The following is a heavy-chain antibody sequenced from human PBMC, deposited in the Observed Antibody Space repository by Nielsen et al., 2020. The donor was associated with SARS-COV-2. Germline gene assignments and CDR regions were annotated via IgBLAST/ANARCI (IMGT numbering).Heavy chain of an antibody. D-gene: IGHD6-13*01. J-gene: IGHJ6*02. CDR3: ARHYSSSWYPDYYYYGMDV. CDR1: GGSISSYY. V-gene: IGHV4-59*08. Sequence: SETLSLTCTVSGGSISSYYWSWIRQPPGKGLEWIGYIYYSGSTNYNPSLKSRFTISVDTSKNQFSLKLSSVTAADTAVYYCARHYSSSWYPDYYYYGMDVWGQGTTVTVSS. CDR2: IYYSGST.